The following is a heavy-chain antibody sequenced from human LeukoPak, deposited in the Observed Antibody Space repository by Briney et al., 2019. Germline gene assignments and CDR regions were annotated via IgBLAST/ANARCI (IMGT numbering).Heavy chain of an antibody. Sequence: ASVKVSCKASGYTFTSYGISWVRQAPGQGLEWMGWISAYNGNTNYAQKFQGRVTITADESTSTAYMELSSLRSEDTAVYYCARGVYGGYLDYWGQGTLVTVSS. J-gene: IGHJ4*02. V-gene: IGHV1-18*01. CDR2: ISAYNGNT. D-gene: IGHD4-23*01. CDR1: GYTFTSYG. CDR3: ARGVYGGYLDY.